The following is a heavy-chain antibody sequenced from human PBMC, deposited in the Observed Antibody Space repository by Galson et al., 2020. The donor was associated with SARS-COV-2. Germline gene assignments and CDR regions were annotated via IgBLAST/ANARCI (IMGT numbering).Heavy chain of an antibody. J-gene: IGHJ6*02. Sequence: ASVKVSCKASGYTFTSYDISWVRQATGQGLEWVGWMNPDSGNTGYAQKFQGRVTMTRNTPISTAYMELSSMRSEDTAVYYCARGAPYCGSDTCYTNYYGVDVWGQGTTVTVSS. CDR1: GYTFTSYD. V-gene: IGHV1-8*01. D-gene: IGHD2-15*01. CDR2: MNPDSGNT. CDR3: ARGAPYCGSDTCYTNYYGVDV.